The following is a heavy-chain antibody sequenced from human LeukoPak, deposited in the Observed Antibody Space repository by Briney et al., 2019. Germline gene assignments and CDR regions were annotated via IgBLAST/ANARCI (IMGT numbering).Heavy chain of an antibody. Sequence: SETLSLNCAVYGGFIRGYYWSWIRQPPGKGPDWLGEINQSGSTKYNPSLKSRVTISVDTSKNQFSLKLSSVTAADTAVYYCARMSVYSSSFLYWGQGTLVTVSS. D-gene: IGHD6-13*01. V-gene: IGHV4-34*01. CDR1: GGFIRGYY. CDR2: INQSGST. J-gene: IGHJ4*02. CDR3: ARMSVYSSSFLY.